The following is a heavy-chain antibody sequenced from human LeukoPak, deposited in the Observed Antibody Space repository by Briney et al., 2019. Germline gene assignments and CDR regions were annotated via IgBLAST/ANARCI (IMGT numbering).Heavy chain of an antibody. V-gene: IGHV1-3*01. CDR1: GYTFTSYA. Sequence: ASVKVSCEASGYTFTSYAMHWVRQAPGQRLEWMGWINAGNGNTKYSQKFQGRVTITGDTSASTAYMELSSLRSGDTAVYYCARVVGIAAAGAGYWGQGTLVTVSS. D-gene: IGHD6-13*01. CDR3: ARVVGIAAAGAGY. J-gene: IGHJ4*02. CDR2: INAGNGNT.